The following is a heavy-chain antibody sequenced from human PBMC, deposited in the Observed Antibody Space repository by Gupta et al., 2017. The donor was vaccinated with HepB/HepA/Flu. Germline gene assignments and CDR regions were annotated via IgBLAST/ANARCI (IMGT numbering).Heavy chain of an antibody. J-gene: IGHJ3*02. D-gene: IGHD3-10*02. CDR2: ISYDGSNK. V-gene: IGHV3-30*18. Sequence: QVQLVESGGGVVQPGRSLRLSCAASGFTFSSYGMHWVRQAPGKGLEWVAVISYDGSNKYYADSVKGRFTISRDNSKNTLYLQTNSLRAEDTAVYYCAKGKLGVFGESSPPYDIWGQGTMVTVSS. CDR3: AKGKLGVFGESSPPYDI. CDR1: GFTFSSYG.